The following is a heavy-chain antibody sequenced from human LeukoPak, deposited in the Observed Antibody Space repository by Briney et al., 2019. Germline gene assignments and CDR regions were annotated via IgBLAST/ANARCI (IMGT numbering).Heavy chain of an antibody. D-gene: IGHD6-13*01. V-gene: IGHV3-30*18. CDR2: ISYDGSNK. CDR1: GFTLRAYA. J-gene: IGHJ4*02. CDR3: AKEGLGSSWYPNYFDY. Sequence: GGSLRLSCAASGFTLRAYAMHGVRQAPGKGQEWVALISYDGSNKYSADFVKGRFTISRDSSKNTLYLQVNSLRAEDTAVYYCAKEGLGSSWYPNYFDYWGQGTLVTVSS.